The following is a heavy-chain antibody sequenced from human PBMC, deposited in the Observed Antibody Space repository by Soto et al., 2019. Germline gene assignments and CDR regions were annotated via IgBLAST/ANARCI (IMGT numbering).Heavy chain of an antibody. CDR3: ARAATYYYDSSGYYLGAFDI. CDR1: GFTFSSYS. D-gene: IGHD3-22*01. CDR2: ISSSSSYI. J-gene: IGHJ3*02. Sequence: GGSLRLSCAASGFTFSSYSMNWVRQAPGKGLEWVPSISSSSSYIYYADSVKGRFTISRDNAKNSLYLQMNSLRAEDTAVYYCARAATYYYDSSGYYLGAFDIWGQGTMVTVSS. V-gene: IGHV3-21*01.